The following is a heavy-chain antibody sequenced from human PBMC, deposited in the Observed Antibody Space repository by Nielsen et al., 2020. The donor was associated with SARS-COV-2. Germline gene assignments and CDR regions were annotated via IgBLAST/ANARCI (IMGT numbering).Heavy chain of an antibody. J-gene: IGHJ5*02. V-gene: IGHV3-48*01. Sequence: GESLKISCAASGFTFSSYSMNWVRQAPGKGLEWVSYISSSSSTIYYADSVKGRFTISRDNAKNSLYLQMNSLRAEDTAVYYCARDDHWGQGTLVTVSS. CDR1: GFTFSSYS. CDR3: ARDDH. CDR2: ISSSSSTI.